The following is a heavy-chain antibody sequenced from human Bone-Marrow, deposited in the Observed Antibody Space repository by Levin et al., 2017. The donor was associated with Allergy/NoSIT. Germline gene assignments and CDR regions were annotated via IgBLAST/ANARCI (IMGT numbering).Heavy chain of an antibody. CDR2: ISSSGRTI. CDR3: VRGLADSNWYSVPW. Sequence: GGSLRLSCTASGFTFSDFYMTWIRQAPGKGLEWISYISSSGRTIYYADSVEGRFTSSRDNVKNSLYLQMNSLRAEDTAVYFCVRGLADSNWYSVPWWGQGTLVTVSS. D-gene: IGHD6-13*01. V-gene: IGHV3-11*01. J-gene: IGHJ4*02. CDR1: GFTFSDFY.